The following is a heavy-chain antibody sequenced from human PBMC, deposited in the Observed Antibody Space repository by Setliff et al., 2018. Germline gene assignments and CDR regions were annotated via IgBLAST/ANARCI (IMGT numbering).Heavy chain of an antibody. V-gene: IGHV1-69*06. Sequence: SVKVSCKTSGTTFNSHAINWVRQAPGQGLEWMGRIITAFGSAISAQKFQDRVSITADRTTYTAYLELTSLTLEDTAVYYCATSPKKVTGSDYYNYYMDVWG. CDR2: IITAFGSA. D-gene: IGHD3-9*01. J-gene: IGHJ6*03. CDR1: GTTFNSHA. CDR3: ATSPKKVTGSDYYNYYMDV.